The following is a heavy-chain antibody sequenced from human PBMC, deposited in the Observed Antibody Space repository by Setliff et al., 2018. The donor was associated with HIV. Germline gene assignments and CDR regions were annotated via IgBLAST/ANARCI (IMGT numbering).Heavy chain of an antibody. CDR1: GGSISSYY. V-gene: IGHV4-4*09. CDR3: ARGGLGVVGAIDY. D-gene: IGHD2-15*01. Sequence: SETLSLTCTVSGGSISSYYWSWIRQPPGKGLEWIGYIYISGTTNYNRSLKSRVTISVDTSKNQFSLNLSSVTAADTAVYYCARGGLGVVGAIDYWSQGTLVTVSS. J-gene: IGHJ4*02. CDR2: IYISGTT.